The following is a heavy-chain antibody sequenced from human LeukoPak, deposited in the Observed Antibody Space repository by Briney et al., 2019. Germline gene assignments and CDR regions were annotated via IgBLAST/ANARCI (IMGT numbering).Heavy chain of an antibody. J-gene: IGHJ4*02. CDR1: GFTVSSNY. Sequence: PGGSLRLSCAASGFTVSSNYMSWVRQAPGKGLEWGSVIYSGGSTYYADSVKGRFTISRDNSKNTLYLQMNSLRAEDTAVYYCARIQLWFGELLDYFDYWGQGTLVTVSS. D-gene: IGHD3-10*01. V-gene: IGHV3-66*01. CDR3: ARIQLWFGELLDYFDY. CDR2: IYSGGST.